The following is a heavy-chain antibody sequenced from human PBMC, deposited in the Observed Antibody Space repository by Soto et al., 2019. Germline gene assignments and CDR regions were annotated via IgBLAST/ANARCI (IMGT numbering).Heavy chain of an antibody. CDR3: ARDTPRRGNTVTAGGWYFDL. CDR2: ISAYNGNT. D-gene: IGHD4-17*01. J-gene: IGHJ2*01. Sequence: QVQLVQSGAEVKKPGASVKVSCKASGYTFTSYGISWVRQAPGQGLEWMGWISAYNGNTNYAQKLQGRVTMTTDTSQSTAYMELRSLRYDDTAVYYCARDTPRRGNTVTAGGWYFDLWGRGTLVTVSS. CDR1: GYTFTSYG. V-gene: IGHV1-18*01.